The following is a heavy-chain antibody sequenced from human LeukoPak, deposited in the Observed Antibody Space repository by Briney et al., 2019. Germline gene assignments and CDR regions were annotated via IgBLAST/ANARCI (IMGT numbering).Heavy chain of an antibody. CDR2: IIPIFGTA. CDR3: ARGWLAETTVVTPYNY. D-gene: IGHD4-23*01. CDR1: GGTFSSHA. V-gene: IGHV1-69*13. J-gene: IGHJ4*02. Sequence: SVKVSCKASGGTFSSHAISWVRQAPGQGLGWMGGIIPIFGTANYAQKFQGRVTITAVESMSTAYMELSSLRSEDTAVYYCARGWLAETTVVTPYNYWGQGTLVTVSS.